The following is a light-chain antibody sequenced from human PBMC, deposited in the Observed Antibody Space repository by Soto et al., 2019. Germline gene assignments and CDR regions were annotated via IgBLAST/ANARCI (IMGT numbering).Light chain of an antibody. Sequence: QSALTQPASVSGSPGQSITISCTGTSSDIGAYNFVSWYQQHPGKAPKLMLYDVNIRPSGVSNRFSDSKSGNTASLTISGLQAEDEADYYCTSWTTSTTMIFGGGTKVTVL. V-gene: IGLV2-14*03. CDR2: DVN. CDR1: SSDIGAYNF. CDR3: TSWTTSTTMI. J-gene: IGLJ2*01.